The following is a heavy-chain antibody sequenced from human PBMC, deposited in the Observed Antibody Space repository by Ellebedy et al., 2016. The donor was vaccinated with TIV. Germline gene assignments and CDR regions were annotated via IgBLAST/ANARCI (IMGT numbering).Heavy chain of an antibody. Sequence: SETLSLXXTVSGGSISSSSYYWGWIRQPPGKGLEWIGSIYYSGSTYYNPSLKSRVTISVDTSKNQFSLKLSSVTAADTAVYYCARDPGGIRLGGAPELAQGMDVWGQGTTVTVSS. D-gene: IGHD3-16*01. V-gene: IGHV4-39*02. CDR2: IYYSGST. J-gene: IGHJ6*02. CDR1: GGSISSSSYY. CDR3: ARDPGGIRLGGAPELAQGMDV.